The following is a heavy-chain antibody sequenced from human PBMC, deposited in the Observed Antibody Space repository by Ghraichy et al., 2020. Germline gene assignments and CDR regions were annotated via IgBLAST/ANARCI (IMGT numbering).Heavy chain of an antibody. Sequence: SETLSLTCAVYGGSFSGYYWSWIRQPPGKGLEWIGEINHSGSTNYNPSLKSRVTISVDTSKNQFSLKLSSVTAADTAVYYCVRDAPLTGTTPFDYWGQGTLVTVSS. V-gene: IGHV4-34*01. CDR2: INHSGST. CDR3: VRDAPLTGTTPFDY. J-gene: IGHJ4*02. CDR1: GGSFSGYY. D-gene: IGHD1-7*01.